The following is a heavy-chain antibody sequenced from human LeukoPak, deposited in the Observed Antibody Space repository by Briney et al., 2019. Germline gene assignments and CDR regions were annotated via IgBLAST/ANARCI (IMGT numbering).Heavy chain of an antibody. CDR1: GFTFSSYS. CDR2: ISSSSSTI. CDR3: ARISENYYDATGYYFAYYFAY. V-gene: IGHV3-48*01. Sequence: GGSVRLSCAASGFTFSSYSMNWVRQAPGKGLEWVSYISSSSSTIYYADSVKGRFTISRDNAKNSLYLQMNSLRAEDTAVYYCARISENYYDATGYYFAYYFAYWGQGTLVTVSS. D-gene: IGHD3-22*01. J-gene: IGHJ4*02.